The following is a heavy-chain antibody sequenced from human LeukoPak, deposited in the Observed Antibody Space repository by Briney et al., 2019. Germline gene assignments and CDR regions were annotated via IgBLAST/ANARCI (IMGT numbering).Heavy chain of an antibody. CDR1: GFTFSNHA. Sequence: GGSLRLSCAASGFTFSNHAMSWVRQAPGKGLEWVSAISGSGRSTFYADSVMGRFTISRDNSKNKLDLQMNSLRAEDTAIYYCARDAYSNYGGGFDYWGQGTLVTVSS. CDR2: ISGSGRST. CDR3: ARDAYSNYGGGFDY. J-gene: IGHJ4*02. V-gene: IGHV3-23*01. D-gene: IGHD4-4*01.